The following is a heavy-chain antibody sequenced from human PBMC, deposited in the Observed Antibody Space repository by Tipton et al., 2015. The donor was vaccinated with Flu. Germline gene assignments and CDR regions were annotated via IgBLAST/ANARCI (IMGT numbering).Heavy chain of an antibody. CDR1: GFTFSTYA. CDR3: AKDREYSSSWSPLDY. D-gene: IGHD6-13*01. Sequence: LRLSCAASGFTFSTYAMNWVRQAPGKGLEWVSAISGSGGSTYYADSVKGRFTISRDNSKNTLYLQMNSLRAEDTAVYYCAKDREYSSSWSPLDYWGQGTLVTVSS. J-gene: IGHJ4*02. V-gene: IGHV3-23*01. CDR2: ISGSGGST.